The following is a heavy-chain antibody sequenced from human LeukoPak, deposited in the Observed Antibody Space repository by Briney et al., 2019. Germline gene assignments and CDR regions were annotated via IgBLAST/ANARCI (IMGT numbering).Heavy chain of an antibody. CDR3: ARGQRGYGDCLFDY. V-gene: IGHV4-31*03. CDR1: GGSISNGGYY. J-gene: IGHJ4*02. CDR2: IYYSGST. D-gene: IGHD4-17*01. Sequence: SETLSLTCTVSGGSISNGGYYWSWIRQHPGKGLEWIGYIYYSGSTYYNPSLKSRVTISVDTSKNQFSLKLSSVTAADTAVYYCARGQRGYGDCLFDYWGQGTLVTVSS.